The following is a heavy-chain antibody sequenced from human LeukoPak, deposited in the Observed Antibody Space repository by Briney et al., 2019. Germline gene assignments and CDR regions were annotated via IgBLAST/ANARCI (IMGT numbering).Heavy chain of an antibody. D-gene: IGHD3-3*01. Sequence: SETLSLTCTVSGGSISSYSWSWIRQPAGKGLEWIGRIYTSGSTNYNPSLKSRVTMSVDTSKNQFSLKLSSVTAADTAVYYCARASIFWGFSFGDYWGQGTLVTVSS. CDR1: GGSISSYS. CDR3: ARASIFWGFSFGDY. J-gene: IGHJ4*02. CDR2: IYTSGST. V-gene: IGHV4-4*07.